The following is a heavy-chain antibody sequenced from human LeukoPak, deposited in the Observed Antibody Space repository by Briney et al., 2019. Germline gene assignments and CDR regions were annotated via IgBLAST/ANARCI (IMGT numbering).Heavy chain of an antibody. CDR1: GYSLTSYD. D-gene: IGHD7-27*01. J-gene: IGHJ6*03. CDR2: MNPNSGNT. Sequence: ASVKVSCKASGYSLTSYDINWVRQATGQGLEWMGWMNPNSGNTGYAQKFQGRVTITADESTSTAYMELSSLRSEDTAVYYCARAEKPNWGNYYYYCMDVWGKGTTVTVSS. CDR3: ARAEKPNWGNYYYYCMDV. V-gene: IGHV1-8*03.